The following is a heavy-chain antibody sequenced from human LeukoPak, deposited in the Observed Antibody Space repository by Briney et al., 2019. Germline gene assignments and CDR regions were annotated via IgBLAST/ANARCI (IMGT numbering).Heavy chain of an antibody. J-gene: IGHJ4*02. V-gene: IGHV1-69*04. D-gene: IGHD1-26*01. Sequence: SVKVSCKASGGTFSSYAISWVRQAPGQGFEWMGRIIPILGIANYAQKFQGRVTITADKSTSTAYMELSSLRSEDTAVYCCARAHGSFYFDYWGQGTLVTVSS. CDR1: GGTFSSYA. CDR2: IIPILGIA. CDR3: ARAHGSFYFDY.